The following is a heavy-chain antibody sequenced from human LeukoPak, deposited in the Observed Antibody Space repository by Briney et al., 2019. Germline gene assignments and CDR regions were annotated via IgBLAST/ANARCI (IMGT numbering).Heavy chain of an antibody. CDR1: GYSISSGYY. CDR2: IYHSGST. D-gene: IGHD3/OR15-3a*01. CDR3: AREPRGLVTSLPD. V-gene: IGHV4-38-2*02. J-gene: IGHJ4*02. Sequence: SETLSLTCTVSGYSISSGYYWGWIRQPPGKGLEWVGSIYHSGSTYYNPSLKSRVTISVDTSKNQFSLKLSSVTAADTAMYYCAREPRGLVTSLPDWGQGTLVTVSS.